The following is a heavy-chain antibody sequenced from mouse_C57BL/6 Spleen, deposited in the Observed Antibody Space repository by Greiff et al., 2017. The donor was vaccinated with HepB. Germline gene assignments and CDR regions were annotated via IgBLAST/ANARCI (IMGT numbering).Heavy chain of an antibody. Sequence: EVKLVESGGGLVQPGGSMKLSCVASGFTFSNYWMNWVRQSPEKGLEWVAQIRLKSDNYATHYAESVKGRFTISRDDSKSSVYLQMNNLRAEDTGIYYCTRPSYYGSSYWYFDVWGTGTTVTVSS. J-gene: IGHJ1*03. CDR1: GFTFSNYW. D-gene: IGHD1-1*01. CDR3: TRPSYYGSSYWYFDV. V-gene: IGHV6-3*01. CDR2: IRLKSDNYAT.